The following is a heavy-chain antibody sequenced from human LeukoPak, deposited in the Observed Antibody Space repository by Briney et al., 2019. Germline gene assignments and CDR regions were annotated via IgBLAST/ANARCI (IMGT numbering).Heavy chain of an antibody. CDR1: GGSISSGGYS. V-gene: IGHV4-30-2*01. CDR3: ARAMVRGVIAYDY. J-gene: IGHJ4*02. CDR2: IYHSGST. D-gene: IGHD3-10*01. Sequence: SSETLSLTCAVSGGSISSGGYSWSWIRQPPGKGLEWIGYIYHSGSTYYNPSLKSRATISVDRSKNQFSLKLSSVTAADTAVYYCARAMVRGVIAYDYWGQGTLVTVSS.